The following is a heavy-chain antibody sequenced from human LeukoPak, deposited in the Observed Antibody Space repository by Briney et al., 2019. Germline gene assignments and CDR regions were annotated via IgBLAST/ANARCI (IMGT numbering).Heavy chain of an antibody. D-gene: IGHD6-19*01. J-gene: IGHJ6*03. Sequence: GGSLRLSCAASGFTLRSYSMNCVRQAPGKGLEWVSSISSSSSYIYYADSVKGRFTISRDNAKNSLYLQMNSLRAEDTAVYYCARDQTAVAGYYVYVWGKGTTVTVSS. CDR1: GFTLRSYS. CDR2: ISSSSSYI. CDR3: ARDQTAVAGYYVYV. V-gene: IGHV3-21*01.